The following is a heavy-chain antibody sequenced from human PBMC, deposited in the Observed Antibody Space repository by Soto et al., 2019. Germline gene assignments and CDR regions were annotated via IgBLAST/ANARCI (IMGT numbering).Heavy chain of an antibody. J-gene: IGHJ3*02. D-gene: IGHD3-22*01. V-gene: IGHV1-69*13. Sequence: GASVKVSCKASGGPFSSYAISWVRQAPGQGLEWMGGIIPIFGTANYAQKFQGRVTITADESTSTAYMELSSLRSEDTAVYYCATWKNPLYYDSSGYPLGAFDIWGQGTMVTVSS. CDR2: IIPIFGTA. CDR1: GGPFSSYA. CDR3: ATWKNPLYYDSSGYPLGAFDI.